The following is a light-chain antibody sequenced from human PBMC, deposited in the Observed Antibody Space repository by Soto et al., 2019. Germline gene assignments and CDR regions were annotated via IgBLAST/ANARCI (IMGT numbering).Light chain of an antibody. V-gene: IGLV2-23*03. CDR1: SSDVGSYNL. Sequence: QSALTQPASVSGSPGQSIIISCTGTSSDVGSYNLVSWYRQHPGKAPKLMIYEGSKRPSGVSNRFSGSKSGNTASLTISGLQAEDEADYYCCSYAGSTTFVVFGGGTKLTVL. CDR3: CSYAGSTTFVV. CDR2: EGS. J-gene: IGLJ2*01.